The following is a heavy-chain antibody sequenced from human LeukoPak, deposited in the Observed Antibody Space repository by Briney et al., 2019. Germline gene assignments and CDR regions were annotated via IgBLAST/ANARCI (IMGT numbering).Heavy chain of an antibody. Sequence: SETLSLTCTVSGDSISSGDYYWSWIRQPPGKGLEWIGYIYYSGSTYYNPSLKSRVTISVDTSKNQFSLKLSSVTAADTAVYYCARDRRYYDSSGYPAFDIWGQGTMVTVSS. CDR2: IYYSGST. J-gene: IGHJ3*02. CDR1: GDSISSGDYY. CDR3: ARDRRYYDSSGYPAFDI. V-gene: IGHV4-30-4*01. D-gene: IGHD3-22*01.